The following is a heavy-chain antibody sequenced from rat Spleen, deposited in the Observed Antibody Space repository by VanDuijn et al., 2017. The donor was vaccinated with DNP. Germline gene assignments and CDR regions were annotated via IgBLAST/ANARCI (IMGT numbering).Heavy chain of an antibody. CDR2: IAPGSGGT. Sequence: QVQLQQSGGELAKPGSSVKISCKASGYTFTSYYIGWLKQTTGQALEWTGYIAPGSGGTKYNEKFKGRATLTVDKSSSTAYMQLSSLTPVDTAVYYCARRSGYGNWFAYWGHGTLVTVSS. CDR1: GYTFTSYY. CDR3: ARRSGYGNWFAY. D-gene: IGHD4-3*01. J-gene: IGHJ3*01. V-gene: IGHV1-43*01.